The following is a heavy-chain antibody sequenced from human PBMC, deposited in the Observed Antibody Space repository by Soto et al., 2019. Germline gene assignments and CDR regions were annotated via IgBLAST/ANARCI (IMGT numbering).Heavy chain of an antibody. Sequence: ASVKVSCKASGYTFTSYAMHWVRQAPGQRLEWMGWINAGNGNTKYSQKFQGRVTITRDTSASTAYMELSSLRSEDTATYYCAHSLGIFEYWSMDVWGKGTTVTVSS. D-gene: IGHD3-3*01. J-gene: IGHJ6*03. CDR1: GYTFTSYA. CDR2: INAGNGNT. CDR3: AHSLGIFEYWSMDV. V-gene: IGHV1-3*01.